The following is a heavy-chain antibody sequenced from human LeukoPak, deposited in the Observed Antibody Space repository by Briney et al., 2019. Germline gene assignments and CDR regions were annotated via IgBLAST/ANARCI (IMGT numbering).Heavy chain of an antibody. V-gene: IGHV4-39*07. D-gene: IGHD5-18*01. J-gene: IGHJ4*02. CDR2: IYYSGST. CDR3: ARVGYSYHFDY. Sequence: SETLSLTCTVSGGSISSNSYYWGWIRQPPGKGLEWIGSIYYSGSTYYNPSLKSRVTISVDTSKNQFSLKLSSVTAADTAVYYCARVGYSYHFDYWGQGTLVTVSS. CDR1: GGSISSNSYY.